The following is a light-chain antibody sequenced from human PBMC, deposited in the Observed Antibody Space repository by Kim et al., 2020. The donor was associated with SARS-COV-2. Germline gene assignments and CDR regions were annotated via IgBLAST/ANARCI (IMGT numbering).Light chain of an antibody. CDR1: QSFSSD. V-gene: IGKV3-15*01. CDR2: GAS. Sequence: VSPGERATLSCRASQSFSSDLAWYQQKPGQAPRLLIYGASTRATGVPARFSGTGSGTEFTLAISSLQSEDFALYYCQQYSKWPLTFGGGTKVDIK. J-gene: IGKJ4*01. CDR3: QQYSKWPLT.